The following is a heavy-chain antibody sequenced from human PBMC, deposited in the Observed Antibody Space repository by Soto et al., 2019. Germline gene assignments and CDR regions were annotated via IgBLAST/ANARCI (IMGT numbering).Heavy chain of an antibody. D-gene: IGHD2-8*01. V-gene: IGHV1-18*04. CDR3: ARDCTNGVCYLWHVYYYYGMDV. J-gene: IGHJ6*02. CDR1: GYTFTSYG. CDR2: ISAYNGNT. Sequence: ASVKVSCKASGYTFTSYGISWVRQAPGQGLEWMGWISAYNGNTNYAQKLQGRVTMTTDTSTSTAYMELRSLRSDDTAVYYCARDCTNGVCYLWHVYYYYGMDVWGQGTTVTAP.